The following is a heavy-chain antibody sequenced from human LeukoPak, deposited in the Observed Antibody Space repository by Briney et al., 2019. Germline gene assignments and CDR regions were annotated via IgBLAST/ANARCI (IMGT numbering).Heavy chain of an antibody. V-gene: IGHV2-5*02. D-gene: IGHD4-11*01. CDR3: VHRRIYSPFDY. CDR1: GFSLSTRGVG. J-gene: IGHJ4*02. CDR2: IYWDDDK. Sequence: SGPTLVNPTQTLTLTCTFSGFSLSTRGVGVGWVRQPPGKALGWLELIYWDDDKRYNSSLKSRLTITKDTSKNQVVLTMTNVDPVDTATYYCVHRRIYSPFDYWGQGALVTVSS.